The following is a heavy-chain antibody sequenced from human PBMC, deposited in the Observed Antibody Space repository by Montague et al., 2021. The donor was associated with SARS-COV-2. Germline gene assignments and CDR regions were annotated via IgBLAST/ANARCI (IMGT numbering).Heavy chain of an antibody. V-gene: IGHV4-39*01. D-gene: IGHD6-19*01. Sequence: SEILSLTCTVSGGSISSSNYYWGWIRQPPGKGLEWIGSIYYSGTTYYNPSLQSRVTISVDTSKKQFSLKLSSVTAADTAVYYCAGETYTSGWFQQFDYWGQGTLVTVSS. CDR3: AGETYTSGWFQQFDY. CDR1: GGSISSSNYY. J-gene: IGHJ4*02. CDR2: IYYSGTT.